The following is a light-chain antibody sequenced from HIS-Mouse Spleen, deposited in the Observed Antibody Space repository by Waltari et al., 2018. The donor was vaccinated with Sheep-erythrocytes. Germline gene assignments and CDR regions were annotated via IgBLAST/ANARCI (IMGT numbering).Light chain of an antibody. CDR1: QGIRND. CDR3: LQDYNYPYT. V-gene: IGKV1-6*01. CDR2: AAS. J-gene: IGKJ2*01. Sequence: AIQMTQSPSSLSASVGDRVTITCRASQGIRNDLGWYQQKPEKAPKLLIYAASSLQSGVPSRFSGSGSGTDCTLTISSLQPEDFATYYCLQDYNYPYTFGQGTKLEIK.